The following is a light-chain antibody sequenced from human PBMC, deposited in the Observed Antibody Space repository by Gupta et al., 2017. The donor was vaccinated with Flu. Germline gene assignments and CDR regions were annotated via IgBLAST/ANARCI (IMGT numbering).Light chain of an antibody. J-gene: IGLJ3*02. V-gene: IGLV2-14*01. Sequence: QSALIKPASVSGSPGQSITIPCTGTSSDVGGYNCVSWYQQHPGKAPILMIYEVSNRPSGVAKCFSGTKSGNTASLTTAGLQAEEDADYYCSSDTSSSNRWVFGGGTKLTVL. CDR3: SSDTSSSNRWV. CDR1: SSDVGGYNC. CDR2: EVS.